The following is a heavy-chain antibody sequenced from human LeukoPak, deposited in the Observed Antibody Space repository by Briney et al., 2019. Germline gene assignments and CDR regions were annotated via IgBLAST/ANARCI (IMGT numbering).Heavy chain of an antibody. CDR2: MNPNSGNT. D-gene: IGHD3-22*01. V-gene: IGHV1-8*01. Sequence: GASVKVSCKASGYTFTSYDINWVRQAPGQGLEWMGWMNPNSGNTGYAQKFQGRVTMTRNTSISTANMELSSLRSEDTAVYYCARDMYYYDSSGYAAYYMDVWGKGTTVTVSS. CDR3: ARDMYYYDSSGYAAYYMDV. CDR1: GYTFTSYD. J-gene: IGHJ6*03.